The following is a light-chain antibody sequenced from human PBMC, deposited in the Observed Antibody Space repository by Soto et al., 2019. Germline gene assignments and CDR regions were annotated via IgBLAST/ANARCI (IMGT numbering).Light chain of an antibody. CDR1: SSDIGGYNY. CDR2: GVS. Sequence: QSALTQPASLFGSPGQSITISCTGTSSDIGGYNYVSWYQKHPGEAPKLVIYGVSNRPSGVSNRFSGSKFDNTASLTISGLQADDEADYYCSSYTITSAPFFGTVTKLTVL. CDR3: SSYTITSAPF. V-gene: IGLV2-14*03. J-gene: IGLJ1*01.